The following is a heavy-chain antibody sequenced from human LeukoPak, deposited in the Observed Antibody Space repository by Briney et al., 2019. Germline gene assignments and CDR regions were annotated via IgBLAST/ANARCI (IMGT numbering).Heavy chain of an antibody. CDR1: GFTVSSIY. CDR3: ATDRNSGKYYDY. J-gene: IGHJ4*02. D-gene: IGHD1-26*01. V-gene: IGHV3-33*08. Sequence: GGSLRLSCAASGFTVSSIYMSWVRQAPGKGLEWVAVIYYDGSNQYYADSVKGRFTVSRDNAKNTLYLQMDSLRAEDTAVYYCATDRNSGKYYDYWGQGTLVTVSS. CDR2: IYYDGSNQ.